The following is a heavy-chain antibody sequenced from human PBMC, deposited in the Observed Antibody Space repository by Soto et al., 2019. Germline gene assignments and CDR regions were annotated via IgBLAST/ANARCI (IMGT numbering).Heavy chain of an antibody. V-gene: IGHV3-21*01. J-gene: IGHJ4*02. Sequence: EVQLVESGGGLVKPGGSLRLSCAASGFTFSNYSMNWVRQAPGKGLEWVSSISSRSSYIYYADSVKGRFTISKDNAKNSLYLQMNSLRAEDSAVYYCATVSTMVRGVPVYYFDYWGQGTLVTVSS. D-gene: IGHD3-10*01. CDR3: ATVSTMVRGVPVYYFDY. CDR2: ISSRSSYI. CDR1: GFTFSNYS.